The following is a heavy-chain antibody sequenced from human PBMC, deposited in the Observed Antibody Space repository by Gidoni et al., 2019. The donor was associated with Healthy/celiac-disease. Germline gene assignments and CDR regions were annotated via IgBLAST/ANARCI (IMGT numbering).Heavy chain of an antibody. Sequence: QVQLVESGGGVVQPGRSLRLSCAASGFPFSSYAMHWVRQAPGKGLEWVAVISYDGSNKYYADSVKGRFTISRDNSKNTLYLQMNSLRAEDTAVYYCARDWVAAVTYYYYMDVWGKGTTVTVSS. CDR3: ARDWVAAVTYYYYMDV. CDR1: GFPFSSYA. V-gene: IGHV3-30-3*01. J-gene: IGHJ6*03. D-gene: IGHD6-13*01. CDR2: ISYDGSNK.